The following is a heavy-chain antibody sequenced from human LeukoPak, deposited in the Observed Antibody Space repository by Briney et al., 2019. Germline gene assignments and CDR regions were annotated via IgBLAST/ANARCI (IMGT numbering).Heavy chain of an antibody. Sequence: SETLSLTCTVSGGSISSYYWSWIRQPPGKGLEWIGYIYYSGSTNYNPSLKSRVTISVDTSKNQFSLKLSSVTAADTAVYYCARRYYCSGGSCPWYFDYWGQGTLVTVSS. CDR3: ARRYYCSGGSCPWYFDY. J-gene: IGHJ4*02. D-gene: IGHD2-15*01. CDR2: IYYSGST. V-gene: IGHV4-59*08. CDR1: GGSISSYY.